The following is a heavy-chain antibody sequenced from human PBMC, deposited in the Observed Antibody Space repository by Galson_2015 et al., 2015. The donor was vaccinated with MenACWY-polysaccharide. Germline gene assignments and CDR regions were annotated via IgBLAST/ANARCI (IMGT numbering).Heavy chain of an antibody. CDR3: AGRHARDGFNFRDGVALDF. J-gene: IGHJ3*01. CDR2: IYPGDSDT. CDR1: GYRFSSYW. V-gene: IGHV5-51*01. Sequence: QSGAEVKKPGESLKISCKGSGYRFSSYWIAWVRQMPGKGLEWMGIIYPGDSDTRYSESFQGQVTISADTSTGSAYMQWSSLKASGTAIYFGAGRHARDGFNFRDGVALDFWGQGTTGAVS. D-gene: IGHD5-24*01.